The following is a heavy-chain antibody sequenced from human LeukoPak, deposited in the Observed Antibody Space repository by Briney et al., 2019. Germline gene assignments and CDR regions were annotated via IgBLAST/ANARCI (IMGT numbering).Heavy chain of an antibody. V-gene: IGHV4-34*01. Sequence: PSETLSLTCAVYGGSFSGYYWSWIRQPPGKGLEWIGEINHSGSTNYNPSLKSRVTISVDTSKNQFSLKLSSVTAADTAVYYCARSCYYDSSGYYYPFDYWGQGTLVTVSS. J-gene: IGHJ4*02. CDR2: INHSGST. D-gene: IGHD3-22*01. CDR1: GGSFSGYY. CDR3: ARSCYYDSSGYYYPFDY.